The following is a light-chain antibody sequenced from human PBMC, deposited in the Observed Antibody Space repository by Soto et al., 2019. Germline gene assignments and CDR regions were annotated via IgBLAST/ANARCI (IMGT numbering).Light chain of an antibody. CDR3: QQGHNFSRA. CDR2: PAS. CDR1: QPISSW. J-gene: IGKJ1*01. V-gene: IGKV1-12*01. Sequence: DIQMTQSPCSISASVGDRVTITCRASQPISSWLAWYQQVPGQAPYLLIYPASTLQSGVPSRFSGSGSGTDFTLTIISLQREDFATGNCQQGHNFSRAFAQGTKVDIK.